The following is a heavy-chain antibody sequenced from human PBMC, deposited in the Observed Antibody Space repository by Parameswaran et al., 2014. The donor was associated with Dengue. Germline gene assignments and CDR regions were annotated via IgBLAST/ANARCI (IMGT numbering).Heavy chain of an antibody. D-gene: IGHD6-19*01. Sequence: VRQMPGKGLEWVSYISSSSSTIYYADSVKGRFTISRDNAKNSLYLQMNSLRAEDTAVYYCARMGYSSGWYPGLGGYFDYWGQGTLVTVSS. CDR3: ARMGYSSGWYPGLGGYFDY. V-gene: IGHV3-48*01. J-gene: IGHJ4*02. CDR2: ISSSSSTI.